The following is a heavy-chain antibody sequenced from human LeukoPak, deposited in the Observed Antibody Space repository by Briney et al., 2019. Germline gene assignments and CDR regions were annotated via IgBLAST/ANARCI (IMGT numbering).Heavy chain of an antibody. D-gene: IGHD6-13*01. CDR1: GFTFSSYA. CDR2: ISYDGSNK. J-gene: IGHJ4*02. Sequence: PGGSLRLSCAASGFTFSSYAMHWVRQAPGKGLEWVAVISYDGSNKYYADSVKGRFTISRDNSKNTLYLQMNSLRAEDTAVYYCAKKYSSSWYYFDYWGQGTLVTVSS. CDR3: AKKYSSSWYYFDY. V-gene: IGHV3-30*04.